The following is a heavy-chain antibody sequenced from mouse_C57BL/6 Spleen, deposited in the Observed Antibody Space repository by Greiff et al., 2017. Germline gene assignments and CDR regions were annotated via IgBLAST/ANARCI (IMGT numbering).Heavy chain of an antibody. D-gene: IGHD4-1*01. V-gene: IGHV2-6*01. CDR2: IWGVGST. CDR1: GFSLTSYG. Sequence: QVQLKESGPGLVAPSQSLSITCTVSGFSLTSYGVDWVRQSPGKGLEWLGVIWGVGSTNYNSALKSRLSIRKDNSKSQVFLKMNSLQTDDTAMYYCASPLSGTPFAYWGQGTLVTVSA. CDR3: ASPLSGTPFAY. J-gene: IGHJ3*01.